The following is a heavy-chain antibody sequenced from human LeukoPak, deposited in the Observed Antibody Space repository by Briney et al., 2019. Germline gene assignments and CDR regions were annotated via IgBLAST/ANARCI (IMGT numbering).Heavy chain of an antibody. CDR3: ARLQGSTVTTD. J-gene: IGHJ4*02. CDR2: INHSGST. Sequence: SETLSLTCAVSGGSFSGYYWRWIRQPPGQGLEWIGEINHSGSTNYNPSPKSRVTISVDTSKNQFSLKLRSVTAADTAVYDCARLQGSTVTTDWGQGTLVTVSS. D-gene: IGHD4-17*01. V-gene: IGHV4-34*01. CDR1: GGSFSGYY.